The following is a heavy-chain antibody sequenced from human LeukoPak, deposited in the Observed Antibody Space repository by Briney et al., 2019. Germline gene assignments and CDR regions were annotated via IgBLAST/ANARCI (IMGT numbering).Heavy chain of an antibody. D-gene: IGHD6-19*01. CDR3: ARDRRGWFRDNYGMDV. CDR2: ISSSGSTI. Sequence: GGSLRLSCAASGFTFSDYYMSSIRQAPGKGLEWVSYISSSGSTIYYADSVKGRFTISRDNAKNSLYLQMNSLRVEDTAVYYCARDRRGWFRDNYGMDVWGQGTTVTVSS. V-gene: IGHV3-11*01. J-gene: IGHJ6*02. CDR1: GFTFSDYY.